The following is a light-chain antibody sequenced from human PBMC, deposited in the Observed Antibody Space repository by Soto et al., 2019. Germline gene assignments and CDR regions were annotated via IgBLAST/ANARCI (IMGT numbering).Light chain of an antibody. CDR2: EVS. CDR3: RSYTSSTAYV. V-gene: IGLV2-14*01. J-gene: IGLJ1*01. CDR1: SSDVGGYNY. Sequence: QSAPTQPASVSGSPGQSITISCTGTSSDVGGYNYVSWYQLHPGKAPKLIIYEVSNRPSGVSNRFSGSKSGNTASLTISGIQAEDEADYYCRSYTSSTAYVLGEGTKVTVL.